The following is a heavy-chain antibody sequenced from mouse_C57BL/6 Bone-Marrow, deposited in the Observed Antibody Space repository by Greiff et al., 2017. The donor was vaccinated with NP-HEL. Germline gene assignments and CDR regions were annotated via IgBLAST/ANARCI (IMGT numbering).Heavy chain of an antibody. Sequence: EVQLQESGGGLVKPGGSLKLSCAASGFTFSDYGMHWVRQAPEKGLEWVAYISSGSSTIYYADTVKGRFTISRDNAKNTLFLQMTSLRSEDTAMYYCARPLLLYYAMDYWGQGTSVTVSS. CDR3: ARPLLLYYAMDY. CDR1: GFTFSDYG. D-gene: IGHD2-1*01. CDR2: ISSGSSTI. V-gene: IGHV5-17*01. J-gene: IGHJ4*01.